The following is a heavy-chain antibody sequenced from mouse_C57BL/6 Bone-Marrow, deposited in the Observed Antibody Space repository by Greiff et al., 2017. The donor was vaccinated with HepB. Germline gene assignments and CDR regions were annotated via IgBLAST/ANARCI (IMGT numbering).Heavy chain of an antibody. CDR1: GYTFTSYW. CDR3: VLYYYGSSSWYFDV. J-gene: IGHJ1*03. V-gene: IGHV1-55*01. Sequence: QVQLQQSGAELVKPGASVKMSCKASGYTFTSYWITWVKQRPGQGLEWIGYIYPGSGSTNYNEKFKSKATLTVDTSSSTAYMQLSSLTSEDSAVYYCVLYYYGSSSWYFDVWGTGTTVTVSS. CDR2: IYPGSGST. D-gene: IGHD1-1*01.